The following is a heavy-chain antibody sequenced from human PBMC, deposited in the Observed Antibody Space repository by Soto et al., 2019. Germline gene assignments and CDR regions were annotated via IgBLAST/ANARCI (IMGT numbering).Heavy chain of an antibody. CDR2: ISSSGSTI. J-gene: IGHJ6*02. CDR3: ARGPNWDYYYYGMDV. V-gene: IGHV3-48*03. CDR1: GFTVNSYA. D-gene: IGHD7-27*01. Sequence: PGGSLRLSCAASGFTVNSYAMNWVRQAPGKGLEWVSYISSSGSTIYYADSVKGRFTISRDNAKNSLYLQMNSLRAEDTAVYYCARGPNWDYYYYGMDVWGQGTTVTVSS.